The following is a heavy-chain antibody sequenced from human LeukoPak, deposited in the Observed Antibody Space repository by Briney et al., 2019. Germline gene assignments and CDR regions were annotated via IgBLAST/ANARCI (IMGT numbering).Heavy chain of an antibody. D-gene: IGHD3-22*01. Sequence: PGGSLRLSCAASGFTFSSYEMNWVRQAPGKGLEWVSYISSSGSTIYYADSVKGRFTISRDNAKNSLYLQMNSLRAEDTAVYYCARDMDYYDSSGYFHPQPHRDYWGQGTLVTVSS. CDR1: GFTFSSYE. CDR2: ISSSGSTI. CDR3: ARDMDYYDSSGYFHPQPHRDY. V-gene: IGHV3-48*03. J-gene: IGHJ4*02.